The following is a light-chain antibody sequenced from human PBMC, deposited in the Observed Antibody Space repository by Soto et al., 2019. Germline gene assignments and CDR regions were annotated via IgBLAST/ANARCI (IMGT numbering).Light chain of an antibody. V-gene: IGKV1D-13*01. J-gene: IGKJ3*01. CDR1: QGISSA. CDR2: DAS. CDR3: QQFDDYPFT. Sequence: AIQLTQSPSSLSAYVGDSVSITCRASQGISSALAWYQQKPGRAPKLLIYDASSLEGGVPSRFSGSRSGTDLTLTVSSLQPEDFATYYCQQFDDYPFTFGPGTKVDIK.